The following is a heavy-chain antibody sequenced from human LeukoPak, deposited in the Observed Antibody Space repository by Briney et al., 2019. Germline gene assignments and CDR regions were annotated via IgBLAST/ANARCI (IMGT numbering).Heavy chain of an antibody. CDR2: INHSGST. Sequence: SETLSLTCAVYGGSFSGYYWSWIRQPPGKGLEWIGEINHSGSTNYNPSLKSRVTISVDTSKNQFSLKLSSVTAADTAVYYCATNLAGKYYYYYYYMDVWGKGTTVTVSS. J-gene: IGHJ6*03. CDR3: ATNLAGKYYYYYYYMDV. CDR1: GGSFSGYY. V-gene: IGHV4-34*01. D-gene: IGHD6-19*01.